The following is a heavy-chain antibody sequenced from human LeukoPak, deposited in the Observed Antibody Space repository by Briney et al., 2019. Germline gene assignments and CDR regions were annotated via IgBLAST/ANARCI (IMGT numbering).Heavy chain of an antibody. CDR3: AKWSNGDHWYFDL. D-gene: IGHD2-8*01. V-gene: IGHV4-59*01. CDR1: GGSISSYY. CDR2: IYYSGST. Sequence: SETLSLTCTVSGGSISSYYWSWIRQPPGKGLEWIGYIYYSGSTNNNPSLKSRVTMLLDTSKNQFSLKLNSVTAADTAKYYCAKWSNGDHWYFDLWSRGTLIAVSS. J-gene: IGHJ2*01.